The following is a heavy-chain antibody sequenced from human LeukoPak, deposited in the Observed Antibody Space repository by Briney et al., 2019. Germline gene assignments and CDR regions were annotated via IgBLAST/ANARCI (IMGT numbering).Heavy chain of an antibody. J-gene: IGHJ4*02. CDR2: ISYDGSNK. D-gene: IGHD6-19*01. CDR3: ARVFYSSGWYGNFDY. V-gene: IGHV3-30*04. CDR1: GFTFSSYA. Sequence: PGRSLRLSCAASGFTFSSYAMHWVRQAPGKGLERVAVISYDGSNKYYADSVKGRFTISRDNSKNTLYLQMNSLRAEDTAVYYCARVFYSSGWYGNFDYWGQGTLVTVSS.